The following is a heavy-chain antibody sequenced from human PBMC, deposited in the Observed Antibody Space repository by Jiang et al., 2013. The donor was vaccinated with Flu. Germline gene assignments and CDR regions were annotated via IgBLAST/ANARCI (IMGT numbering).Heavy chain of an antibody. V-gene: IGHV5-51*03. Sequence: GAEVKKPGESLKISCKGSGYSFTSYWIGWVRQMPGKGLEWMGIIYPGDSDTRYSPSFQGQVTISADKSISTAYLQWSSLKASDTAMYYCARSANYDILTVLYFDYWGQGTLVTVSS. D-gene: IGHD3-9*01. CDR2: IYPGDSDT. CDR3: ARSANYDILTVLYFDY. CDR1: GYSFTSYW. J-gene: IGHJ4*02.